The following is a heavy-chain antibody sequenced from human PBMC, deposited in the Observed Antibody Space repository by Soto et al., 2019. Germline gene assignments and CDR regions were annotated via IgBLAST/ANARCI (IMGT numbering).Heavy chain of an antibody. CDR3: ARCRQTDDYDGVDV. CDR2: ISADNGNT. J-gene: IGHJ6*02. V-gene: IGHV1-18*01. Sequence: QAQVVQSGAEVKKPGASVKASCKASGYTFYSNSISWVRPAPGQGLEWMGRISADNGNTKYAKKFRGRVTMATDTSTSTVYMELRNLRSDDTAVYYWARCRQTDDYDGVDVWGQGTTVTFSS. D-gene: IGHD1-1*01. CDR1: GYTFYSNS.